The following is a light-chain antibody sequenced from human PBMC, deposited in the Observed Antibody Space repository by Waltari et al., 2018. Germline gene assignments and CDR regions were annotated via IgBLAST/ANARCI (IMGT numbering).Light chain of an antibody. Sequence: DIQMTQSPSSLSASVGDRVTITYRASQTISRYLNWYQQKPGKAPNLLIYAASSLQSGVTSRFSGSGSGRDFTLIITSLQPEDFATYYCQESYSFTRTFGQGTKVEIK. V-gene: IGKV1-39*01. CDR2: AAS. J-gene: IGKJ1*01. CDR3: QESYSFTRT. CDR1: QTISRY.